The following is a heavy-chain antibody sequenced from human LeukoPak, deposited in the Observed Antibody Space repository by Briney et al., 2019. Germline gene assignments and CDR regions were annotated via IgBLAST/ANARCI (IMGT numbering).Heavy chain of an antibody. CDR1: GFTFSNYG. V-gene: IGHV3-30*18. CDR3: AKVALFSGYYPPFDY. J-gene: IGHJ4*02. D-gene: IGHD3-22*01. Sequence: QPGGSLRLSCTASGFTFSNYGMHWVRQAPGKGLEWVAVISYDGSNEYYADSVQGRFTISRDNSKNTLFLQMNSLRPEDTAVYHCAKVALFSGYYPPFDYWGQGTLVTVSS. CDR2: ISYDGSNE.